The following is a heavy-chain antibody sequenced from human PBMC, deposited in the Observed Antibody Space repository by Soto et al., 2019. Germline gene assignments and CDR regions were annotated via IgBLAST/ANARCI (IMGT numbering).Heavy chain of an antibody. D-gene: IGHD3-10*01. J-gene: IGHJ4*02. Sequence: QVQLVQSGAEVKKPGSSVKVSCKASGGTFSSYAISWVRQAPGQGLEWMGGIIPIFGTANYAQKFQGRVTITADESTSTAYRELSSLRSEDTAVYYCAYTYYYGSGSYYRSLWYFDYWGQGTLVTVSS. V-gene: IGHV1-69*01. CDR3: AYTYYYGSGSYYRSLWYFDY. CDR2: IIPIFGTA. CDR1: GGTFSSYA.